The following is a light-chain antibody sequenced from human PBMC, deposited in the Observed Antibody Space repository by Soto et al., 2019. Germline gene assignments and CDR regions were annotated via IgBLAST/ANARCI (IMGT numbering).Light chain of an antibody. J-gene: IGKJ4*01. Sequence: EIVLTQPPGTLSLSPGERATLSCRASQSVGGSNLAGYQQKPGQAPRLLIYGASSRATGIPDRFSGSGSGTDFTLTISRLEPEDFAVYYCQQYGSSPLLTFGGGTKVEIK. CDR2: GAS. CDR3: QQYGSSPLLT. CDR1: QSVGGSN. V-gene: IGKV3-20*01.